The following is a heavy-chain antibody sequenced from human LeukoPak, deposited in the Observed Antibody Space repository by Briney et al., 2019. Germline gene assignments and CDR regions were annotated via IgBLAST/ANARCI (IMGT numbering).Heavy chain of an antibody. CDR3: AKAGYETSSSGWYSGAFDI. V-gene: IGHV3-7*01. D-gene: IGHD6-19*01. Sequence: PGGSLRLSCAASGFSFSSYYMSWVRQAPGKGLEWVANIKQDGSEKYYVDSVKGRFTISRDNAKNSLYLQMNSLRAEDTAVYYCAKAGYETSSSGWYSGAFDIWGQGTMVTVSS. CDR2: IKQDGSEK. CDR1: GFSFSSYY. J-gene: IGHJ3*02.